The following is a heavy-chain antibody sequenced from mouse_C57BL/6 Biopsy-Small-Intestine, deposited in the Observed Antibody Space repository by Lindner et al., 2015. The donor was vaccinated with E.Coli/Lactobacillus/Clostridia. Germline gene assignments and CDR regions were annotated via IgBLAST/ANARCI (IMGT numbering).Heavy chain of an antibody. CDR2: IDPNNGGT. J-gene: IGHJ4*01. V-gene: IGHV1-34*01. CDR3: AREEETCSGGSCPFDY. Sequence: SVKVSCKASGYTFTGYYMHWVRQAPGQGLEWMGWIDPNNGGTGYAEKFQGRVTLTRDTSISTALMELSILRSDDTAVYYCAREEETCSGGSCPFDYWGQGTLVTVSS. CDR1: GYTFTGYY. D-gene: IGHD1-1*02.